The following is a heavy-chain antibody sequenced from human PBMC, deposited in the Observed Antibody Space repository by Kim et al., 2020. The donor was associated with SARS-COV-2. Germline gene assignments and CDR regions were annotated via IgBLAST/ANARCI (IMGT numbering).Heavy chain of an antibody. D-gene: IGHD3-3*01. J-gene: IGHJ4*02. Sequence: RFTIARENSKNTLYLQMNSLRAEDTAVYYCAKDISIEITIVGVVTKPLFDYWGQGTLVTVSS. V-gene: IGHV3-23*01. CDR3: AKDISIEITIVGVVTKPLFDY.